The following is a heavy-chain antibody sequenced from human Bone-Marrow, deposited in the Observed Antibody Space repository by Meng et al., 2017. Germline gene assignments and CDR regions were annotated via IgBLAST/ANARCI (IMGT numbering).Heavy chain of an antibody. CDR3: ARAAYDIWSGYAP. D-gene: IGHD3-3*01. J-gene: IGHJ5*02. V-gene: IGHV4-4*02. CDR2: IYHDGST. Sequence: QVPLQESGPGRVKPSGTLSLTCAVSGASISSSHWWGWVRQPPGKGLEWIGEIYHDGSTNYTPSLKSRVTISVDKSKNQFSLKLSSVTAADTAVYYCARAAYDIWSGYAPWGQGSLVTVSS. CDR1: GASISSSHW.